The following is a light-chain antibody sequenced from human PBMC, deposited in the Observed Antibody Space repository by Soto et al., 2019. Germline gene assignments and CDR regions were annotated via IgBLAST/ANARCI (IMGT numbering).Light chain of an antibody. V-gene: IGKV3-15*01. CDR2: GAS. Sequence: EIVMTQSPSTLSVSPGERATLSCRASQSVSSNLAWYQQKPGQAPRLLIYGASTRATAIPARFSGSGSGTEFTLTISSLQSEDFAVYYCKKYYNWTLTFGGGTKVDIK. CDR1: QSVSSN. CDR3: KKYYNWTLT. J-gene: IGKJ4*01.